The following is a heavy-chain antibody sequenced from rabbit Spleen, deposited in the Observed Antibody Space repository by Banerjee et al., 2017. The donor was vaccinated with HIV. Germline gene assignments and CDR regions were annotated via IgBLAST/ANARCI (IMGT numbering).Heavy chain of an antibody. J-gene: IGHJ6*01. CDR2: FSIGSGSS. CDR1: GFSFSSGYY. D-gene: IGHD1-1*01. CDR3: ARDTSTSFSTYGMDL. Sequence: QEQLVESGGDLVKPGASLTLTCTASGFSFSSGYYMCWVRQAPGKGLEWIGCFSIGSGSSYYASWAKGRFTISKTSSTTVTLQMTSLTAADTATYFCARDTSTSFSTYGMDLWGPGTLVTVS. V-gene: IGHV1S45*01.